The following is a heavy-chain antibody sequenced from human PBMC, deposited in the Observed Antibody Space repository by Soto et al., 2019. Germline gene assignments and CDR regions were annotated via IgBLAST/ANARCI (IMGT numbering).Heavy chain of an antibody. CDR3: ARDFAPRRQPDY. V-gene: IGHV3-21*01. CDR1: GFTFSSYS. CDR2: ISSSSSYI. D-gene: IGHD6-13*01. Sequence: GGSLRLSCAASGFTFSSYSMNWVRQAPGKGLEWVSSISSSSSYIYYADSVKGRFTISRDNAKNSLYLQMNSLRAEDTAVYYCARDFAPRRQPDYWGQGTLVTVSS. J-gene: IGHJ4*02.